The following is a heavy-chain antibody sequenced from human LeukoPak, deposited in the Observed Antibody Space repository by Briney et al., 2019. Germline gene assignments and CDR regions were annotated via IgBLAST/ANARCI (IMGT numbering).Heavy chain of an antibody. CDR1: GRSISSYY. CDR2: IYYSGNT. CDR3: ARDQIVLAGNWFDP. J-gene: IGHJ5*02. Sequence: SETLSLTCTVSGRSISSYYWSWLRQPPGKGLEWIGDIYYSGNTNYNPSLKSRVTISIDTSKNQFSLKLRSVTAADTAVYYGARDQIVLAGNWFDPWGQGTLVTVSS. V-gene: IGHV4-59*01. D-gene: IGHD3-3*02.